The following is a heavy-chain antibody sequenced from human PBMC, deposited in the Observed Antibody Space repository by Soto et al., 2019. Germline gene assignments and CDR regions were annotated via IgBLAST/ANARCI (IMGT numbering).Heavy chain of an antibody. CDR3: AKSGTSSSWYGVDY. CDR2: ISWDGGST. J-gene: IGHJ4*02. D-gene: IGHD6-13*01. Sequence: EVQLVESGGVVVQPGGSLRLSCAASGFTFDDYTMHWVRQAPGKGLEWVSLISWDGGSTYYADSVQGRFTISRDNSKNSLYLQMNSLRTEDTALYYCAKSGTSSSWYGVDYWGQGTLVTVSS. V-gene: IGHV3-43*01. CDR1: GFTFDDYT.